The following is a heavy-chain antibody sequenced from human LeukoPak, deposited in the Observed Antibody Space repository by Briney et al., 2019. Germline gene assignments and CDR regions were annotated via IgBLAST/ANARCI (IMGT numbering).Heavy chain of an antibody. J-gene: IGHJ5*02. D-gene: IGHD2-2*01. V-gene: IGHV1-69*04. CDR3: ARDQYDVVVPAASSTWFDP. CDR2: IIPILGMA. CDR1: GGTFSSYA. Sequence: ASVKVSCKASGGTFSSYAISWVRQAPGQGLEWMGRIIPILGMANYAQKFQGRVTITADKSTSTAYMELSSLRSEDTAVYYCARDQYDVVVPAASSTWFDPWGQGTLVTVSS.